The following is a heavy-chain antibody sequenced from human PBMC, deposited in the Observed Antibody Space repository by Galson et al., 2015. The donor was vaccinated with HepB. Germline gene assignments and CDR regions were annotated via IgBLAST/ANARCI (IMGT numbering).Heavy chain of an antibody. Sequence: SLRLSCAASGFTFSDYYMSWIRQAPGKGLEWISYISSSSSYTNYADSVKGRFTISRDNAKNSLYLQMNSLRAEDTAVYYCARDHPLSPLVGGGGEGTPIFDYWGQGTLVTVSS. CDR1: GFTFSDYY. J-gene: IGHJ4*02. CDR3: ARDHPLSPLVGGGGEGTPIFDY. D-gene: IGHD1-14*01. CDR2: ISSSSSYT. V-gene: IGHV3-11*06.